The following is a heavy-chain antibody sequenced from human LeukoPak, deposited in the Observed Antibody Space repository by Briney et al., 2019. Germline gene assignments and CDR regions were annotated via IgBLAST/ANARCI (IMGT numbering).Heavy chain of an antibody. J-gene: IGHJ4*02. CDR3: ARDFSSGWYALRGFDY. Sequence: GGSLRLSCAASGFTFSSYDMHWVRQAPGKGLEWVAFIRYDGSNKYYADSVKGRFTISRDNSKNTLYLQMNSLRAEDTAVYYCARDFSSGWYALRGFDYWGQGTLVTVSS. CDR2: IRYDGSNK. CDR1: GFTFSSYD. V-gene: IGHV3-30*02. D-gene: IGHD6-19*01.